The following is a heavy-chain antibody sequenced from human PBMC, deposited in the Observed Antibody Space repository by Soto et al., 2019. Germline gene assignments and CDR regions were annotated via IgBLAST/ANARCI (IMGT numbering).Heavy chain of an antibody. D-gene: IGHD2-8*02. Sequence: SETLSLTCAVYGGSFSGYYWTWIRQPPGTGLGWIGEINHSGSTNYNPSLKSRVTISVDTSKNQFSLKLTSVSAADTAVYYCESDNITGLVDYWGQVNLVTVSS. CDR1: GGSFSGYY. CDR3: ESDNITGLVDY. V-gene: IGHV4-34*01. CDR2: INHSGST. J-gene: IGHJ4*02.